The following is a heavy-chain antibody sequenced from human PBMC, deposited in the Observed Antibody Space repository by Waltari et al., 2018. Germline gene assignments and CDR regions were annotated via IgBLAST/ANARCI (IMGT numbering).Heavy chain of an antibody. CDR2: VLGSGRT. V-gene: IGHV4-4*02. Sequence: QLQLQESGPGLVKPSGTLSLICAVSGDSMNYWWSWVRQPPGKGLEWIGQVLGSGRTTSNPSFASRVTISLDTSTHQFALNMTSPTAADTALYYCSRDRGRGLYLDTWGQGILVTVSP. J-gene: IGHJ4*02. D-gene: IGHD2-15*01. CDR3: SRDRGRGLYLDT. CDR1: GDSMNYW.